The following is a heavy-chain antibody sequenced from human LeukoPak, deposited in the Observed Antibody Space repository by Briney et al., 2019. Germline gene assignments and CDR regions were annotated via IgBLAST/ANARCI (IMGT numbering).Heavy chain of an antibody. J-gene: IGHJ4*02. CDR2: ISHNGSP. CDR1: GVSISSYY. V-gene: IGHV4-59*01. CDR3: ARLHVYSGSSIHYIFDY. D-gene: IGHD3-10*02. Sequence: SETLSLTCTVSGVSISSYYWSWVQQPPGKGLKWIGFISHNGSPTYNPSLKSRVTISLDTSKKQFSLTLTSVTAADTAVYYCARLHVYSGSSIHYIFDYWGQGTLVTVSS.